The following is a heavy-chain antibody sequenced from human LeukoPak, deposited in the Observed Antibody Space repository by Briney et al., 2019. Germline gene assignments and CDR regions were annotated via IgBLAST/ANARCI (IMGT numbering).Heavy chain of an antibody. CDR2: IYYSGST. J-gene: IGHJ3*02. CDR3: ARLSIRRRGGAFDI. V-gene: IGHV4-59*08. Sequence: SETLSLTCTVSGGSLSSYYWSWIRQPPGKGLEWIGYIYYSGSTNYNPSLKSRVTISVDTSKNQFSLKLSSVTAADTAVYYCARLSIRRRGGAFDIWGQGTMVTVSS. D-gene: IGHD2-21*01. CDR1: GGSLSSYY.